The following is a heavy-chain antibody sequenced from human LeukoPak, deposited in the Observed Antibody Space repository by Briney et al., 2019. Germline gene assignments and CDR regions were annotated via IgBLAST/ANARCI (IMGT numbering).Heavy chain of an antibody. CDR3: ARAVGYTAMVYFDY. J-gene: IGHJ4*02. CDR2: IYYSGST. D-gene: IGHD5-18*01. V-gene: IGHV4-31*03. CDR1: GGSISSGGYY. Sequence: SSETLSHTCTVSGGSISSGGYYWSWIRQHPGKGLEWIGYIYYSGSTYYNPSLKSRVTVSVDTSKNQFSLKLSSVTAADTAVYYCARAVGYTAMVYFDYWGQGTLVTVSS.